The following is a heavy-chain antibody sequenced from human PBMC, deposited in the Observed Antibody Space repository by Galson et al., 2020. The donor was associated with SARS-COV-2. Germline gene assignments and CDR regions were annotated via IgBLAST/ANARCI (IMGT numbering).Heavy chain of an antibody. J-gene: IGHJ4*02. V-gene: IGHV3-11*04. D-gene: IGHD1-26*01. Sequence: GESLKISCAASGFTFSDYYMSWIRQAPGKGLEWVSYISSSGSTIYYADSVKGRFTISRDNAKNSLYLQMNSLRAEDTAVYYCARDLGSYSYFDYWGQGTLVTVSS. CDR3: ARDLGSYSYFDY. CDR1: GFTFSDYY. CDR2: ISSSGSTI.